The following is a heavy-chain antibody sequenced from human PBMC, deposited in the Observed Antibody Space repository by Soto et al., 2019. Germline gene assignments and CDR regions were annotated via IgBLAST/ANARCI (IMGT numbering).Heavy chain of an antibody. CDR2: ITGSGSRT. V-gene: IGHV3-23*01. Sequence: EVQLLESGGGLGQPGGSLRLSCVASGFTFSDSVMTWVRQAPGKGLEWVSTITGSGSRTLYADFAKGRFTISRDNSENTLYLQMNSLRGEDTARYYCAKNFRPSGIWLSYRHKAHFVAWGQGALVTVSS. D-gene: IGHD3-16*02. J-gene: IGHJ5*02. CDR1: GFTFSDSV. CDR3: AKNFRPSGIWLSYRHKAHFVA.